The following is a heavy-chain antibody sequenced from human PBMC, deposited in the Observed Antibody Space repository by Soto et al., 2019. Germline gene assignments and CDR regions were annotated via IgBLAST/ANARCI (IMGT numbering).Heavy chain of an antibody. CDR1: GGSISGTTYS. CDR3: ARGQGAAAGISTFAY. CDR2: IYDSGNT. V-gene: IGHV4-30-2*01. J-gene: IGHJ4*02. D-gene: IGHD6-13*01. Sequence: SETLSLTCAVSGGSISGTTYSWSWIRQPPGKGLEWIGYIYDSGNTYYNPSLKSQFSISVDRSKNQFSLKLSSVTAADTAVYYCARGQGAAAGISTFAYWGRGALVTVSS.